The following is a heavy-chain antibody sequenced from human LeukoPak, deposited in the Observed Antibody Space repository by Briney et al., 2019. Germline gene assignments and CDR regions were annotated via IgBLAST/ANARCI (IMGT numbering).Heavy chain of an antibody. CDR3: ARVLSGYYNYFDY. V-gene: IGHV4-59*01. D-gene: IGHD3-22*01. CDR1: GGSFSGYY. CDR2: IYYSGST. J-gene: IGHJ4*02. Sequence: PSETLSLTCAVYGGSFSGYYWSWIRQPPGKGLEWIGYIYYSGSTNYNPSLKSRVTISVDTSKNQFSLKVSSVTAADTAVYYCARVLSGYYNYFDYWGQGTLVTVSS.